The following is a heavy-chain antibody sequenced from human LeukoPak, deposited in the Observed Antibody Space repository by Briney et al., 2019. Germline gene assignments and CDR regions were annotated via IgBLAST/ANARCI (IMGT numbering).Heavy chain of an antibody. J-gene: IGHJ4*02. D-gene: IGHD3-22*01. CDR2: IYSGGST. CDR3: AKAPYYYDSSGYLYYFDY. Sequence: GGSLRLSCAASGFTVSSNYMSWVRQAPGKGLEWVSVIYSGGSTYYADSVKGRFTISRDNSKNTLYLQMNSLRAEDTAVYYCAKAPYYYDSSGYLYYFDYWGQGTLVTVSS. CDR1: GFTVSSNY. V-gene: IGHV3-66*01.